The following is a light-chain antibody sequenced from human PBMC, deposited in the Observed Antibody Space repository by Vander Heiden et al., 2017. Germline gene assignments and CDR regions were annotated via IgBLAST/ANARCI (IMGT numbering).Light chain of an antibody. CDR1: SGHSSYA. Sequence: QLVLTQSPSASASLGASVKLTCTLSSGHSSYAIAWHQQQPEKGPRYLMKLNSDGSHSKGYRIPDRFSGSSSGAERYLPISSLQSEDESDYYCQTWVTGIRVFGGGTSLTVL. J-gene: IGLJ3*02. CDR3: QTWVTGIRV. CDR2: LNSDGSH. V-gene: IGLV4-69*01.